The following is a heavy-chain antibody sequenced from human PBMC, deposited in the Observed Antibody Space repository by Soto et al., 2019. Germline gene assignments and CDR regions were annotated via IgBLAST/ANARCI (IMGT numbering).Heavy chain of an antibody. Sequence: SSVKVACKASGGTFSCYAISWVRQAPGQGLEWMGGIIPIFGTANYAQKFQGRVTITADESTSTAYMELSSLRSEDTAVYYCARRPSIAAATGWFDPWGQGTLVTVSS. V-gene: IGHV1-69*13. CDR3: ARRPSIAAATGWFDP. D-gene: IGHD6-13*01. CDR2: IIPIFGTA. CDR1: GGTFSCYA. J-gene: IGHJ5*02.